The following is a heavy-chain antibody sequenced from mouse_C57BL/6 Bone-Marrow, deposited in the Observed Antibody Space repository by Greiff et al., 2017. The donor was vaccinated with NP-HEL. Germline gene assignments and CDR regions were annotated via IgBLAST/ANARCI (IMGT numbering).Heavy chain of an antibody. CDR1: GYTFTSYW. CDR3: ARWDYDYAY. J-gene: IGHJ3*01. CDR2: IHPSSGST. V-gene: IGHV1-64*01. D-gene: IGHD2-4*01. Sequence: QVQLQQPGAELVKPGASVKLSCKASGYTFTSYWMHWVKQRPGQGLEWIGMIHPSSGSTNYNEKFKSKATLTVDKSSSTAYMQLSSLTSEDSAVYYCARWDYDYAYGGQGTLVTVTA.